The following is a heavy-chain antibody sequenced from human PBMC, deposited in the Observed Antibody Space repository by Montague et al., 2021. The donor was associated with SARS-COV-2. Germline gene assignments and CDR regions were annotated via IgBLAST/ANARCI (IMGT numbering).Heavy chain of an antibody. CDR2: TYYGSSWNT. V-gene: IGHV6-1*01. J-gene: IGHJ3*02. D-gene: IGHD1-7*01. CDR1: GDSVSRNNPA. CDR3: ARGWNYAFDI. Sequence: YAISGDSVSRNNPAWNWIRQSPSRGLEWLGRTYYGSSWNTDYAVSVKSRITISPDTSKNQFSLHLNSVTPEDTAVYYCARGWNYAFDIWGQGTMVTVSS.